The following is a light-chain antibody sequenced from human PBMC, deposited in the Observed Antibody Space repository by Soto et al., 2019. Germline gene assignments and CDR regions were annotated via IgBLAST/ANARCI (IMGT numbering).Light chain of an antibody. CDR1: QSVSATS. V-gene: IGKV3-20*01. J-gene: IGKJ1*01. CDR3: QQYGSSPWT. Sequence: EIVLAQSPGTLSLSPGDRATLSCRASQSVSATSLAWYQQTPGQAPRLIIYGASSRATGIPDRFSGSGSGTDCTLTISRLEPEDFAVYYCQQYGSSPWTFGQGTKVDIK. CDR2: GAS.